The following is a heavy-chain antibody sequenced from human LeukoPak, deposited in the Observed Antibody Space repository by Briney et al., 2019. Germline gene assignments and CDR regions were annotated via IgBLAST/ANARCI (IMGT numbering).Heavy chain of an antibody. Sequence: GGSLRLSCAASGFTFSDYHMSWIRQAPGEGLEWISYISSSGGTISYADSVKGRFTISRDIAKNSLYLQMNSLRAEDTAVYYCARLRADSSGSYYFDYWGQGTLVTVSS. D-gene: IGHD3-22*01. J-gene: IGHJ4*02. CDR3: ARLRADSSGSYYFDY. V-gene: IGHV3-11*01. CDR1: GFTFSDYH. CDR2: ISSSGGTI.